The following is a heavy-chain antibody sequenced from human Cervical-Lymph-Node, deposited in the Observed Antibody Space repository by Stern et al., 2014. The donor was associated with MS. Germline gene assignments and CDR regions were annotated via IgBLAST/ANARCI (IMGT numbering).Heavy chain of an antibody. V-gene: IGHV5-51*01. CDR3: ARRDSSGWYRDWFDP. CDR2: IYPSDSDI. D-gene: IGHD6-19*01. Sequence: VQLVQSGAEVKKPGESLKISCKGSGYSFTSYWIVWVRQMPGKGLEWMGAIYPSDSDIRYNPSFQGQVTISADKSISTAFLKWSSLKAADTATYYCARRDSSGWYRDWFDPWGQGTLVTVSS. CDR1: GYSFTSYW. J-gene: IGHJ5*02.